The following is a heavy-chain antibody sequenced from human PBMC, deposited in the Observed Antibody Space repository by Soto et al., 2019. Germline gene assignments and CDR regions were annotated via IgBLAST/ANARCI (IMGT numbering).Heavy chain of an antibody. CDR3: ARRTVNIRTFYSGLKTHCFDY. CDR1: GGSISSSSYY. Sequence: SETLSLTCAVSGGSISSSSYYWGWIRQLPGKGLEWIGSIYYSGSTYYTPSLQSRVAISVDTSKNQFSLKLNSVTAADTAVYYCARRTVNIRTFYSGLKTHCFDYWGQGTLVTVSS. J-gene: IGHJ4*02. V-gene: IGHV4-39*01. CDR2: IYYSGST. D-gene: IGHD6-19*01.